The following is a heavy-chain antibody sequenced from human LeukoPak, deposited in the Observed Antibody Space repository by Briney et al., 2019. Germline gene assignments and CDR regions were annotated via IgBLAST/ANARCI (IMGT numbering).Heavy chain of an antibody. V-gene: IGHV3-15*01. J-gene: IGHJ4*02. Sequence: PGGSLRLSCAASGFPLSDVWMSWVRQAPGKGLEWVGRIKSKADGGTADYAAPLKGRFTFSRDDSKNTLYLEMKSLKTEDTAVYYCTTDWYYYDSSGYYPIFWGQGTLVTVSS. CDR3: TTDWYYYDSSGYYPIF. CDR1: GFPLSDVW. CDR2: IKSKADGGTA. D-gene: IGHD3-22*01.